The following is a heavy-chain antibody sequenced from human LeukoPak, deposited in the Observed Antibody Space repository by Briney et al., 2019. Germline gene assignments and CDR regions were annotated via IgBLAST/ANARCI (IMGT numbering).Heavy chain of an antibody. Sequence: GGSLRLSCAASGFTVSSNYMSWVRQAPGKGLEWVSVIYSGGSTYYADSVKGRLTISRDNSKNTLYLQMNSLRAEDTAVYYCARDLRVRFKTDAFDIWGQGTMVTVSS. CDR1: GFTVSSNY. V-gene: IGHV3-66*01. CDR3: ARDLRVRFKTDAFDI. J-gene: IGHJ3*02. CDR2: IYSGGST. D-gene: IGHD3-10*01.